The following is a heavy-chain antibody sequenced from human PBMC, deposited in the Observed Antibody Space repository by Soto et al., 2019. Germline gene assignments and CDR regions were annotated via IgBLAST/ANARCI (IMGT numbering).Heavy chain of an antibody. D-gene: IGHD4-17*01. J-gene: IGHJ6*03. CDR3: AREVIMTTVTNSYYSDYMDV. CDR2: TYYRSKWYN. V-gene: IGHV6-1*01. Sequence: SQTLSLTCAISGDSVSSNSAAWNWIRQSPSRGLEWLGRTYYRSKWYNDYAVSVKSRITINPDTSKNQFSLQLNSVTPEDTAVYYCAREVIMTTVTNSYYSDYMDVWGKGTTVIVYS. CDR1: GDSVSSNSAA.